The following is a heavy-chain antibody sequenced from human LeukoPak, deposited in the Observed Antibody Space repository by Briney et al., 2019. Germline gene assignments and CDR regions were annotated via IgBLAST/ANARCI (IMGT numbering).Heavy chain of an antibody. CDR2: IKQDGSEK. CDR1: GFTFSSYW. Sequence: GGSLRLSCAASGFTFSSYWMSWVRRAPGKGLEWVANIKQDGSEKYYVDSVKGRFTISRDNAKNSLYLQMNSLRAEDTAVYYCARDKSELRFLEWLYGYYYGMDVWGQGTTVTVSS. J-gene: IGHJ6*02. CDR3: ARDKSELRFLEWLYGYYYGMDV. V-gene: IGHV3-7*01. D-gene: IGHD3-3*01.